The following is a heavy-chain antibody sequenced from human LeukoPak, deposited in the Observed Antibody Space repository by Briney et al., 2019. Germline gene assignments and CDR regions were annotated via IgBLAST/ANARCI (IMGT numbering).Heavy chain of an antibody. J-gene: IGHJ3*02. V-gene: IGHV4-34*01. CDR2: INHSGST. CDR1: GGSFSGYY. Sequence: PSETLSLTCAVYGGSFSGYYWSWIRQPPGKGLEWIGEINHSGSTNYNPSLKSRVTISVDTSKNQFSLKLSSVTAADTAVYYCARSEETNYYDSSGYPLPGAFDIWGQGTMVTVSS. CDR3: ARSEETNYYDSSGYPLPGAFDI. D-gene: IGHD3-22*01.